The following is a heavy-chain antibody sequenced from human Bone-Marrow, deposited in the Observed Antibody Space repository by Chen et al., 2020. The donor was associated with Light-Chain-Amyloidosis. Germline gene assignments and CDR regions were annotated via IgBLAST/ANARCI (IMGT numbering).Heavy chain of an antibody. CDR3: AREPTTDPLYYYGMDV. CDR1: GFTFRDYS. V-gene: IGHV3-21*01. D-gene: IGHD1-1*01. Sequence: EVQLVESGGGLVKPGGSLRLSCAASGFTFRDYSMNWVRQAPGKGLEWGSSISGDSNDIYYADSVKGRLTISRDNAKNSVYLQMNSLRTEDTAVYYCAREPTTDPLYYYGMDVWGQGSTVTVSS. J-gene: IGHJ6*02. CDR2: ISGDSNDI.